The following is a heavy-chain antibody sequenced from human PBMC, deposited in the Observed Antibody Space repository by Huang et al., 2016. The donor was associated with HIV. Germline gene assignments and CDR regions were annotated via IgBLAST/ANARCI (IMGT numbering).Heavy chain of an antibody. J-gene: IGHJ4*02. CDR3: ARGEGVEMATMYYFDY. V-gene: IGHV1-69*13. D-gene: IGHD5-12*01. Sequence: QVQLVQSGAEVKKPGSSVKVSCKASGGTLSSYSISWVRQAPGQGPEWMGGILPMFGRANYAQKFQGRVTITADESMSKAYMELSSLRSEDTAVYYCARGEGVEMATMYYFDYWGQGTLVTVSS. CDR1: GGTLSSYS. CDR2: ILPMFGRA.